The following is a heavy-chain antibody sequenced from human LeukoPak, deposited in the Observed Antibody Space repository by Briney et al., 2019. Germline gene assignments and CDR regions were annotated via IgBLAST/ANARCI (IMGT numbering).Heavy chain of an antibody. Sequence: SCKASGYTFTSYWMHWVRQAPGKGLVWVSRINSDGSSTSYADSVKGRFTISRDNAKNTLYLQMNSLRAEDTAVYYCARAVNGGFDYWGQGTLVTVSS. V-gene: IGHV3-74*01. J-gene: IGHJ4*02. CDR2: INSDGSST. D-gene: IGHD3-16*01. CDR3: ARAVNGGFDY. CDR1: GYTFTSYW.